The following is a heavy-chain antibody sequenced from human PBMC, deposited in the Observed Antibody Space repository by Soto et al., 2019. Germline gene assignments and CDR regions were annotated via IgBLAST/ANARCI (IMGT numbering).Heavy chain of an antibody. V-gene: IGHV1-18*01. J-gene: IGHJ4*02. CDR1: GYTFTSYG. CDR2: ISAYNGNT. D-gene: IGHD3-3*01. CDR3: AGFRSYYDFWCCYSSQIGPGYFDS. Sequence: ASVKVSCKASGYTFTSYGISWVRQAPGQGLEWMGWISAYNGNTNYAQKLQGRVTMTTDTSTSTAYMELRSLRSDDTAVYYCAGFRSYYDFWCCYSSQIGPGYFDSWGQETRVPVSS.